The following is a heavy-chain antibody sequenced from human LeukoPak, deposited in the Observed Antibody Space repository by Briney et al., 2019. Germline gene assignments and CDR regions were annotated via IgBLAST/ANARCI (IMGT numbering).Heavy chain of an antibody. CDR3: ARGLVVVVAGDWFDP. Sequence: PGGSLRLSCAASGFTLSSYAMHWVRQAPGKGLEWVAVISYDGSIKYYADSVKGRFTISRDNSKNTLYLQMNSLRAEDTAVYYCARGLVVVVAGDWFDPWGQGTLVTVSS. CDR1: GFTLSSYA. V-gene: IGHV3-30-3*01. D-gene: IGHD2-15*01. CDR2: ISYDGSIK. J-gene: IGHJ5*02.